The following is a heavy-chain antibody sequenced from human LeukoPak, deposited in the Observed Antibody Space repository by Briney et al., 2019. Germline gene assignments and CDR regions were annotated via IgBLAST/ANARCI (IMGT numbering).Heavy chain of an antibody. D-gene: IGHD3-3*01. V-gene: IGHV1-69*06. CDR3: ARGGTYYDFWSGFSRGVQLDAFDI. CDR1: GGTFSSYA. J-gene: IGHJ3*02. Sequence: ASVKVSCKASGGTFSSYAISWVRQAPGQGLEWMGGIIPIFGTANYAQKFQGRVTITADKSTSTAYMELSSLRSEDTAVYYCARGGTYYDFWSGFSRGVQLDAFDIWGQGTMVTVSP. CDR2: IIPIFGTA.